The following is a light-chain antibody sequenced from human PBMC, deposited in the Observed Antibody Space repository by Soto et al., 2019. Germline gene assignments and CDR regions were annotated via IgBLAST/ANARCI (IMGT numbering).Light chain of an antibody. V-gene: IGKV3-20*01. Sequence: EIVLTQSPGTLSLSPGERATLSCRASQSVSSNSLAWYQQKPGQAPRLLIYGASSRASGIPDRFSGSGSGTDFTLTISRLEPEDFAVYYCQQCGSSPWTFGQGTKVEIK. CDR1: QSVSSNS. J-gene: IGKJ1*01. CDR3: QQCGSSPWT. CDR2: GAS.